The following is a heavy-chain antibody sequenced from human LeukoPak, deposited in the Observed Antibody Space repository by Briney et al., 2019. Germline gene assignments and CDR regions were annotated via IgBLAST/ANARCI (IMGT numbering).Heavy chain of an antibody. CDR2: VSHSGTT. Sequence: SETLSLTCDVSGGSFSGYYYSWIRQPPGKGLEWIGEVSHSGTTNYNSSLKSRVTISVDTSKNQFSLKLSSVTAADTAVYYCAMMGYGLKTDYWGQGTLVTVSS. CDR3: AMMGYGLKTDY. D-gene: IGHD4-17*01. V-gene: IGHV4-34*01. J-gene: IGHJ4*02. CDR1: GGSFSGYY.